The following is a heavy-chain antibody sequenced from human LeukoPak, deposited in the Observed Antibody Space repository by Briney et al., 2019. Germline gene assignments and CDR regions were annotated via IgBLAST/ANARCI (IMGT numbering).Heavy chain of an antibody. CDR2: IYYSGST. CDR3: ATGYSQGNYYYYYMDV. D-gene: IGHD5-18*01. V-gene: IGHV4-38-2*02. Sequence: PSETLSLTCTVSGYPISSGYYWGWIRQPPGKGLEWIGSIYYSGSTYYNPSLKSRVTISVDTSKNQFSLKLSSVTAADTAVYYCATGYSQGNYYYYYMDVWGKGTTVTISS. J-gene: IGHJ6*03. CDR1: GYPISSGYY.